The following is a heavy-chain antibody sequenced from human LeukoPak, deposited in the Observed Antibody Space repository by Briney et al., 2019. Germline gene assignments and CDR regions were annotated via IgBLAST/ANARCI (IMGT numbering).Heavy chain of an antibody. V-gene: IGHV4-39*01. J-gene: IGHJ3*02. CDR1: GGSISSSSYY. CDR2: IYYSGSA. CDR3: ARHRGGEQQLNDAFDI. D-gene: IGHD6-13*01. Sequence: SETLSLACTVSGGSISSSSYYWGWIRQPPGKGLEWIGSIYYSGSAYYNPSLKSRVTISVDTSKNQFSLKLSSVTAADTAVYYCARHRGGEQQLNDAFDIWGQGTMVTVSS.